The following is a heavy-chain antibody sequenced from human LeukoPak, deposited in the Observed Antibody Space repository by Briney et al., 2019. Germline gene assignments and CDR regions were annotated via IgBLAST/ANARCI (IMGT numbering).Heavy chain of an antibody. CDR2: ISSSSSYI. J-gene: IGHJ6*02. D-gene: IGHD2-15*01. V-gene: IGHV3-21*01. CDR1: GFTFSSYS. Sequence: GGSLRLSRAASGFTFSSYSMNWVRQAPGKGLEWVSSISSSSSYIFYADSVKGRFTISRDNAKNSLFVQMNSLRAEDTGVYYCARGYSYYYNGMDVWGQGTTVTVS. CDR3: ARGYSYYYNGMDV.